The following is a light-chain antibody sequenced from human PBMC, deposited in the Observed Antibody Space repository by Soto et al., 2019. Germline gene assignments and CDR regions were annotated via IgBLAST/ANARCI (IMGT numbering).Light chain of an antibody. CDR3: SSYTSSSIYV. CDR1: SSDVGGYNY. Sequence: LTQPASVSGSPGQSITISCTGTSSDVGGYNYVSWYQQHPGKAPKLMIYDVSNRPSGVSNRFSGSKSGNTASLTISGLQAEDEADYYCSSYTSSSIYVFGTGPKVTVL. J-gene: IGLJ1*01. V-gene: IGLV2-14*01. CDR2: DVS.